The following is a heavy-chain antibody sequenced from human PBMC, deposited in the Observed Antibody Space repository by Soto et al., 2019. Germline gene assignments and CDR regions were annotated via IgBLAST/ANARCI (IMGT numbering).Heavy chain of an antibody. CDR3: ARDRCTNGVCYAPSDD. CDR2: ISSNGRST. Sequence: EVKLVESGGGLVQPGGSLRLSCATSGFIFSTYAMHWVRQAPGKGLEYVSAISSNGRSTYYANSVKGRFTISRDNSKNTLYLHMDSRRAEDMAVYYCARDRCTNGVCYAPSDDWGQGTLVTVSS. D-gene: IGHD2-8*01. CDR1: GFIFSTYA. V-gene: IGHV3-64*01. J-gene: IGHJ1*01.